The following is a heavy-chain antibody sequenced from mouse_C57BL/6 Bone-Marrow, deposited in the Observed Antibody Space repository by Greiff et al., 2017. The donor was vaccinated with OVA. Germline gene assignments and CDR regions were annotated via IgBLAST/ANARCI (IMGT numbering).Heavy chain of an antibody. CDR2: ISNLAYSI. CDR3: ARIYYYGSTPYFDV. V-gene: IGHV5-15*01. D-gene: IGHD1-1*01. Sequence: EVKLMESGGGLVQPGGSLKLSCAASGFTFSDYGMAWVRQAPRKGPEWVAFISNLAYSIYYADTVTGRFTISRENAKNTLYLEMSSLRSEDTAMYYCARIYYYGSTPYFDVWGTGTTLTVSS. CDR1: GFTFSDYG. J-gene: IGHJ1*03.